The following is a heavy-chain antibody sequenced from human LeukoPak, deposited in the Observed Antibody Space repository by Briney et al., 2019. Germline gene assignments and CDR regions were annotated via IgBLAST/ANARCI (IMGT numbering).Heavy chain of an antibody. CDR2: ISSSGGTT. CDR3: AKSGAYVIDY. D-gene: IGHD3-10*02. CDR1: GFTFSNYA. V-gene: IGHV3-23*01. J-gene: IGHJ4*02. Sequence: GGSLRLSCAASGFTFSNYAMSWVRQAPGKELEWVSFISSSGGTTYYADSVQGRFTISRDNSKNTLYLQMNSLKVGDTAIYYCAKSGAYVIDYWGQGTLVTVSS.